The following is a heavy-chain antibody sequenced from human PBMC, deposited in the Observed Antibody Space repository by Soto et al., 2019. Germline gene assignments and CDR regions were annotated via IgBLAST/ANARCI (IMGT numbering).Heavy chain of an antibody. V-gene: IGHV4-31*03. CDR1: GGSISSGGYY. CDR2: IYYSGST. Sequence: QVQLQESGPGLVKPSQTLSLTCTVSGGSISSGGYYWRWIRQRPGKGLEWIGYIYYSGSTYYNPSLKSRVTISVDTSKNQFSLKLSSVTAADTAVYSCAREWLSRAGIHGMDVWGQGTTVTVSS. J-gene: IGHJ6*02. D-gene: IGHD3-22*01. CDR3: AREWLSRAGIHGMDV.